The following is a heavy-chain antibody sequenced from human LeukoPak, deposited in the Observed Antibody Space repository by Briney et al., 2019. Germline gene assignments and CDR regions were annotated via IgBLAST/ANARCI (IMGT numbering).Heavy chain of an antibody. J-gene: IGHJ4*02. CDR1: GGSFSGYY. Sequence: PSETLSLTCAVYGGSFSGYYWTWIRQPPEKGLKWIGEINDSGGTDYNPSLRSRVTISIDTSKNQFSLKLSSVTAADTAVYYCARGPDHAKVGYWGQGTLVTVSS. V-gene: IGHV4-34*01. D-gene: IGHD1-14*01. CDR3: ARGPDHAKVGY. CDR2: INDSGGT.